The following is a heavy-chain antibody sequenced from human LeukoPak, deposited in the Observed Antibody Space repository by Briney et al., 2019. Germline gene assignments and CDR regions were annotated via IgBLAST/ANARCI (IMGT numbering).Heavy chain of an antibody. CDR1: GGSISSSTYY. Sequence: SETLSLTCTVSGGSISSSTYYWGWIRQPPGKGLGWIGNIYYSGRTYYNPSLKSRVTISVDTSKNHFSLKLSSVTAADTAVYYCVWGSAWYYFDYWGQGTLVTVSS. V-gene: IGHV4-39*02. CDR3: VWGSAWYYFDY. J-gene: IGHJ4*02. CDR2: IYYSGRT. D-gene: IGHD6-19*01.